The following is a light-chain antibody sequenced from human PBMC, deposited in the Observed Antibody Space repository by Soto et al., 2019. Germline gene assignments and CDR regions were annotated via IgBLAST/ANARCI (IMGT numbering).Light chain of an antibody. J-gene: IGLJ3*02. V-gene: IGLV1-44*01. Sequence: QSVLTQPPSASGTPGQRVTISCSGSSTNIGSNTVNWYQQLPGTAPKLLIYYNDQRPSGVPDRFSGSKSATSASLAISGRQSEEDADYYCAAWDDGMDGWVFGGGTKLTVL. CDR3: AAWDDGMDGWV. CDR1: STNIGSNT. CDR2: YND.